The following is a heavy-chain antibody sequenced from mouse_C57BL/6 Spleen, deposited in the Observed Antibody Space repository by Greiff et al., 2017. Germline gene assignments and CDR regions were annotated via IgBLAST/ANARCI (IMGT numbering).Heavy chain of an antibody. V-gene: IGHV8-8*01. Sequence: QVTLKESGPGILQPAQTLSLTCSFSGFSLSTFGMGVGWIRQPSGTVLEWLAHIWWGGDKYYNPALKSRLAISKATSKNQVFLKIANVDTADTATYYCARIEAVYYFDYWGQGTTLTVSS. CDR1: GFSLSTFGMG. CDR3: ARIEAVYYFDY. CDR2: IWWGGDK. D-gene: IGHD3-3*01. J-gene: IGHJ2*01.